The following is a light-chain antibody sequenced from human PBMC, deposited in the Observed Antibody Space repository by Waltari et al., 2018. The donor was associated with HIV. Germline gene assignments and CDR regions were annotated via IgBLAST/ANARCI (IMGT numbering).Light chain of an antibody. CDR3: QSYDRGLSGPI. Sequence: QSVLTQPPSVSGAPGQRVTISCTGSSSNIVAASPVNWYQQLPRTAPKLLIYGNHNRPSGVPDRFSASKSGTSDSLAITGLQTEDEADYYCQSYDRGLSGPIFGGGTKVTVL. V-gene: IGLV1-40*01. CDR1: SSNIVAASP. CDR2: GNH. J-gene: IGLJ2*01.